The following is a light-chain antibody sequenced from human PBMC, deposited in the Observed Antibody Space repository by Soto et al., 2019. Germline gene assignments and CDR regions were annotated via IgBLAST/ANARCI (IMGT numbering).Light chain of an antibody. J-gene: IGLJ1*01. Sequence: SGLTQRRSVSGSPGQSVTISCTGTSSDVGGYNYVSWYQQHPGKAPKLMIYDVSKRPSGVPDRFSGFKSGNTASLTISGLQAEDEADYSCCSHAGSYIYVFGTGTKVTVL. CDR1: SSDVGGYNY. V-gene: IGLV2-11*01. CDR2: DVS. CDR3: CSHAGSYIYV.